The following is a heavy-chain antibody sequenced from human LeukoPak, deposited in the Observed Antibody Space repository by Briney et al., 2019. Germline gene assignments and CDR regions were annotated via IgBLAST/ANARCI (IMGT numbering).Heavy chain of an antibody. J-gene: IGHJ4*02. D-gene: IGHD6-13*01. CDR3: ARDLDRIAAAGRDY. Sequence: ASVKVSCKASGYTFTGYYMHWVRQAPGQGLEWMGRINPNSGGTNYAQKFQGRVTMTRDTSISTAYMELSRLGSDDTAVYYCARDLDRIAAAGRDYWGQGTLVTVSS. CDR1: GYTFTGYY. CDR2: INPNSGGT. V-gene: IGHV1-2*06.